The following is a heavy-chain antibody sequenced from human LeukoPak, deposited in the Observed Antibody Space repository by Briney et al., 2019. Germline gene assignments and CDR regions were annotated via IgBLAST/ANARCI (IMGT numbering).Heavy chain of an antibody. CDR2: INLNSGGT. Sequence: ASVKVSCKASGYTFTGYYMHWVRQAPGQGLEWMGWINLNSGGTNYAQKFQGRVTMTRDTSISTAYMELSRLRSDDTAVYYCARVGAAAGTYFDYWGQGTLVTVSS. D-gene: IGHD6-13*01. J-gene: IGHJ4*02. CDR1: GYTFTGYY. V-gene: IGHV1-2*02. CDR3: ARVGAAAGTYFDY.